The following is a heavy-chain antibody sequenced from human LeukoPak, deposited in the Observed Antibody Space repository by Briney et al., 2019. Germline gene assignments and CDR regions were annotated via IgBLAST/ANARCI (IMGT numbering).Heavy chain of an antibody. V-gene: IGHV3-43*02. CDR3: AKDRRYCSGGSCYTGGFDY. CDR2: ISANGGST. Sequence: PGGSLSLSCAASGFTFDDYAMHWVRQPPGKGLEWVSLISANGGSTYYADSVKGRFTISRDNSKNSLYLQMNSLRTEDTALYYCAKDRRYCSGGSCYTGGFDYWGQGNLVNVSS. CDR1: GFTFDDYA. D-gene: IGHD2-15*01. J-gene: IGHJ4*02.